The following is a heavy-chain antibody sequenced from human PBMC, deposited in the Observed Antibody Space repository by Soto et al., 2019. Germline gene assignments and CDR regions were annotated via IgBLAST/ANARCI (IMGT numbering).Heavy chain of an antibody. J-gene: IGHJ4*02. CDR2: IYHSGST. Sequence: SETLSLTCAVSGGSISSSNWWSWVRQPPGKGLEWIGEIYHSGSTNYNPSLKSRVTISVDKSKNQFSLKLSSVTAADTAVYYCAREISSSNYETPGDYWGQGTLVTVSS. CDR1: GGSISSSNW. CDR3: AREISSSNYETPGDY. D-gene: IGHD4-4*01. V-gene: IGHV4-4*02.